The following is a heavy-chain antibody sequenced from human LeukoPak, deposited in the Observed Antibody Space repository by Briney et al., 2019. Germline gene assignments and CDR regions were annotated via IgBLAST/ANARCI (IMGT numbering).Heavy chain of an antibody. CDR1: GGSISSGGYY. CDR3: ARDKAQSYDSSEESAFDI. J-gene: IGHJ3*02. Sequence: SETVSLICTVSGGSISSGGYYWSWIRQHPGKGLEWIGYIYYSGSTYYNPSLKSRVTISVDTSKSQFSLKLSSVTAADTAVYYCARDKAQSYDSSEESAFDIWGQGTMVTVSS. D-gene: IGHD3-22*01. V-gene: IGHV4-31*03. CDR2: IYYSGST.